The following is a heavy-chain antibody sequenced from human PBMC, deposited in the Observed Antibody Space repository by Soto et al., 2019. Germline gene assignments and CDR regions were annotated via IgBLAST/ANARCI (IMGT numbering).Heavy chain of an antibody. J-gene: IGHJ3*02. V-gene: IGHV1-18*01. CDR3: ARRTHLEAAQGDAFDI. Sequence: QVQLVQSGAEVKKPGASVKVSCRASGYTFTSYGISWVRQAPGQGLEWMGWISAYNVNTNYAQKRQGRVTMTTYTSTSTAYMELRSLRSDDTAVYYCARRTHLEAAQGDAFDIWGEGTMVTASS. CDR1: GYTFTSYG. CDR2: ISAYNVNT. D-gene: IGHD6-25*01.